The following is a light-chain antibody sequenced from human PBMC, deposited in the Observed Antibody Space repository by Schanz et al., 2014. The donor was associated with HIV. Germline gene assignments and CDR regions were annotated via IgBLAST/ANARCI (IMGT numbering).Light chain of an antibody. CDR3: SSHAGRSSFVV. CDR1: SSDIGGYNF. Sequence: QSALTQPASVAGSPGQSITIACTGTSSDIGGYNFVSWYQQHPGKAPKLTIYDVTKRSAGASVRFSGSKSGNTAFLTISGLQDDDEAEYFCSSHAGRSSFVVFGGGTKLTV. V-gene: IGLV2-14*03. J-gene: IGLJ2*01. CDR2: DVT.